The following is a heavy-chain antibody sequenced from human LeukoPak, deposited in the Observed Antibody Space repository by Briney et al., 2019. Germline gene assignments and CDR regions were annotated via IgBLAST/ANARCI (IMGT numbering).Heavy chain of an antibody. CDR1: GGSFSGYY. CDR2: INHSGST. CDR3: AREHDYAQNAFDI. V-gene: IGHV4-34*01. D-gene: IGHD2-2*01. J-gene: IGHJ3*02. Sequence: SETLSLTCAVYGGSFSGYYWSWIRQPPGKGLEWIGEINHSGSTNYNPSLKSRVTISIDTSKNQFSLKLSSVTAADTAVYYCAREHDYAQNAFDIWGQGTMVTVSS.